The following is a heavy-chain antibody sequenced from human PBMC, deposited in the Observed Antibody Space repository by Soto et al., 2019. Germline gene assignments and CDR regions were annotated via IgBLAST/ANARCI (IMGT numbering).Heavy chain of an antibody. CDR2: IYWDDDK. D-gene: IGHD1-26*01. J-gene: IGHJ4*02. Sequence: QITLKESGPTLVKPTQTLTLTCTFSGFSLSTNGVGVGWIRQPPGKALEWLALIYWDDDKHYSPTLKNRLTVTNDSSNKQVLLTLTNTDSVDKSTYFCEPRKTWVDYCYYWGQGDLGTVSS. CDR1: GFSLSTNGVG. V-gene: IGHV2-5*02. CDR3: EPRKTWVDYCYY.